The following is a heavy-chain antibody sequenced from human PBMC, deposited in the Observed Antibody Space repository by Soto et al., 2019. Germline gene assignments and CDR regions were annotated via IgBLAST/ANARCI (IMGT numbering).Heavy chain of an antibody. Sequence: SETLSLTCTVSGGSISSGGYYWSWIRQHPGKGLEWIGYIYYSGSTYYNPSLKSRVTISVDTSKNQFSLKLSSVTAADTAVYYCARMVRGVIRLDYWGQGTLATVSS. V-gene: IGHV4-31*03. J-gene: IGHJ4*02. D-gene: IGHD3-10*01. CDR2: IYYSGST. CDR1: GGSISSGGYY. CDR3: ARMVRGVIRLDY.